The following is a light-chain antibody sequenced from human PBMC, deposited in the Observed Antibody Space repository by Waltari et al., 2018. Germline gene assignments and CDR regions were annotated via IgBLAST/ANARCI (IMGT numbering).Light chain of an antibody. CDR2: HAS. CDR1: QSIATD. CDR3: QQYNRWPPLT. J-gene: IGKJ4*01. V-gene: IGKV3D-15*01. Sequence: EIVMTQSPATLSVSPGERVPLSCRASQSIATDLAWYQHKPGQAPRLLIYHASTRATDIPSRFRGSGSGTDFTLTISGLQSEDSAVYYCQQYNRWPPLTFGGGTKVEI.